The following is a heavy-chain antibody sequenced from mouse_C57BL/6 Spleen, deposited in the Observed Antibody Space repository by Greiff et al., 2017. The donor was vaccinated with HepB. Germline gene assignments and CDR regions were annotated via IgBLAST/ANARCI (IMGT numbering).Heavy chain of an antibody. V-gene: IGHV1-15*01. CDR1: GYTFTDYE. CDR3: TMKGAWFAY. CDR2: IDPETGGT. J-gene: IGHJ3*01. Sequence: QVQLKQSGAELVRPGASVTLSCKASGYTFTDYEMHWVKQTPVHGLEWIGAIDPETGGTAYNQKFKGKAILTADKSSSTAYMELSSLTSEDSAVYYCTMKGAWFAYWGQGTLVTVSA.